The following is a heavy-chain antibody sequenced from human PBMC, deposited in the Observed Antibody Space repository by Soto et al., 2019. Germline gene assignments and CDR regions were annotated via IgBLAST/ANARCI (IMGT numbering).Heavy chain of an antibody. CDR2: IYYSGST. Sequence: QVQLQESGPGLVKPSQTLSLTCTVSGGSISSGDYYWSWIRQPPCKGLEWLGYIYYSGSTYYNPSLNSRVTISVDTSKNQSSPKLSSVTAADTAVYYCARDSPAAKSPGYWGQGTLVTVSS. CDR3: ARDSPAAKSPGY. V-gene: IGHV4-30-4*01. D-gene: IGHD2-2*01. J-gene: IGHJ4*02. CDR1: GGSISSGDYY.